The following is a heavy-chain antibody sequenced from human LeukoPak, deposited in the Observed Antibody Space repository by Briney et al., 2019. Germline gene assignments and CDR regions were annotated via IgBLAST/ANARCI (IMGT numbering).Heavy chain of an antibody. V-gene: IGHV3-21*01. CDR1: GFTFCNYA. D-gene: IGHD6-19*01. J-gene: IGHJ4*02. CDR2: ITSSSGSM. CDR3: ARQYSSGSGG. Sequence: GTLRLSSAASGFTFCNYAMNWVRHAPGKGLERVSSITSSSGSMYYADSVKGRFTISRDNAKNSLYRQMNSLRAEDTAVYYCARQYSSGSGGWGQGTLVTVSS.